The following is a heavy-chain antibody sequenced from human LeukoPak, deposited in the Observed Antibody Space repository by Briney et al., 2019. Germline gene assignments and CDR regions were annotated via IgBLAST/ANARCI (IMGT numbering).Heavy chain of an antibody. CDR2: INHSGDT. V-gene: IGHV4-34*01. J-gene: IGHJ6*03. Sequence: PSETLSLTCSVYGESFSGYYWSWIRQPPGKGLVWIGEINHSGDTNYNPSLKSRVTISVDTSRNQFSLKLSSVTAADTAVYYCARSPCSGDCYPTYYYYYMDVWGKGTTVTVSS. D-gene: IGHD2-21*02. CDR1: GESFSGYY. CDR3: ARSPCSGDCYPTYYYYYMDV.